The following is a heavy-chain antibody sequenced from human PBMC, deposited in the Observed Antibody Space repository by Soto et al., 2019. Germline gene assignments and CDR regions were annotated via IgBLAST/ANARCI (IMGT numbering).Heavy chain of an antibody. J-gene: IGHJ4*02. D-gene: IGHD2-15*01. Sequence: ASVKVSCKVSGYTLTELSMHWVRQAPGKGLEWMGGFDPEDGETIYAQKFQGRVTITADESTSTAYMQLSSLRSGDTAVYYCARSGGLDRDFNYWGQGSLVTVSS. CDR3: ARSGGLDRDFNY. V-gene: IGHV1-24*01. CDR1: GYTLTELS. CDR2: FDPEDGET.